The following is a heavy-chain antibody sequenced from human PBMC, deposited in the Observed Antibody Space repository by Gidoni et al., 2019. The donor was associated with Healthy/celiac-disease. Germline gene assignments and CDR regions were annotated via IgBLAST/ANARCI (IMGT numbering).Heavy chain of an antibody. CDR2: IYYSGST. D-gene: IGHD2-2*01. Sequence: LSLTCTVSGGSISSGDYYWSWIRQPPGKGLEWIGYIYYSGSTYYNPSLKSRVTISVDTSKNQFSLKLSSGTAADTAVYYWASGGYQLLYNWFDPWGQGTLVTVSS. V-gene: IGHV4-30-4*01. CDR1: GGSISSGDYY. CDR3: ASGGYQLLYNWFDP. J-gene: IGHJ5*02.